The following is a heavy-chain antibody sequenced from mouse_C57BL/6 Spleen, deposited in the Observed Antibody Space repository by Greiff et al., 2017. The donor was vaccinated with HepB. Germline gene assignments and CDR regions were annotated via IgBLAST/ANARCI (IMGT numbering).Heavy chain of an antibody. D-gene: IGHD3-3*01. Sequence: EVQGVESGGGLVKPGGSLKLSCAASGFTFSDYGMHWVRQAPEKGLEWVAYISSGSSTIYYADTVKGRFTISRDNATNTLFLQMTSLRSEDTAMYYCARRGLGEGPGYFDVWGTGTTVTVSS. CDR2: ISSGSSTI. V-gene: IGHV5-17*01. CDR3: ARRGLGEGPGYFDV. CDR1: GFTFSDYG. J-gene: IGHJ1*03.